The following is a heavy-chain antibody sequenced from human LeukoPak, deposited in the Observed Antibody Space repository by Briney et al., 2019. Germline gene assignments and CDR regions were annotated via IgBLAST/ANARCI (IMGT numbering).Heavy chain of an antibody. J-gene: IGHJ4*02. V-gene: IGHV1-2*02. CDR2: INPNSGGT. CDR3: ARVDSSPNLRTFDY. D-gene: IGHD6-13*01. Sequence: GASVKVSCKASGYTFTGYYMHWVRQAPGQELEWMGWINPNSGGTNYAQKFQGRVTMTRDTSISTAYMELSRLRSDDTAVYYCARVDSSPNLRTFDYWGQGTLVTVSS. CDR1: GYTFTGYY.